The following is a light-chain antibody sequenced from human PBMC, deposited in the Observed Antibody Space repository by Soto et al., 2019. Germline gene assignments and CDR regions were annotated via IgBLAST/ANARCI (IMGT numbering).Light chain of an antibody. CDR3: SSYTFTSTLYV. V-gene: IGLV2-14*01. CDR1: SSDVGGHNY. CDR2: EVT. J-gene: IGLJ1*01. Sequence: QSALTQPASVSGSPGQSITISCTGSSSDVGGHNYVSWYQQHPGKAPKLMIYEVTKRPSGDPNRFSGSKSGNTASLTISGLQAEDEADYYCSSYTFTSTLYVFGTGTKVTVL.